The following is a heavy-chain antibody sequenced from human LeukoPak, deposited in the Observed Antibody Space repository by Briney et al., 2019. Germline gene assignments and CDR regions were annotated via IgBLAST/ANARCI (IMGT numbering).Heavy chain of an antibody. CDR3: ANARRGSYSGSYSFDY. D-gene: IGHD1-26*01. V-gene: IGHV1-8*01. Sequence: GASVKVSCKASGYTFTSYDISWVRQATGQGLEWMGWMNPNSGNTGYAQKFQGRVTMTRNTSISTAYMELSSLRSEDTAVYYCANARRGSYSGSYSFDYWGQGTLVTVSS. CDR2: MNPNSGNT. J-gene: IGHJ4*02. CDR1: GYTFTSYD.